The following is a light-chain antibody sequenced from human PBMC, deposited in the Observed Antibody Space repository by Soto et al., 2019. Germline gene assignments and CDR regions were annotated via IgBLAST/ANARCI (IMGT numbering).Light chain of an antibody. CDR3: QQRSNWPHT. V-gene: IGKV3-11*01. CDR2: DAS. Sequence: EIVSTQSPATLSLSPGERATLSCRASQSVSSYLAWYQQKPGQAPRLLIYDASKRATGIPGRFSGSGSGTDFTLTISSLEPEVSAVYYCQQRSNWPHTFGQGTKLEIK. J-gene: IGKJ2*01. CDR1: QSVSSY.